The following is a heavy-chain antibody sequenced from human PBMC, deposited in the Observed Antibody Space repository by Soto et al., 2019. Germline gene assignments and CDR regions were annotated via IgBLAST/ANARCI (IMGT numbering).Heavy chain of an antibody. Sequence: QVQLVQSGAEVKKPGSSVKVSCKASGGTFSSYAISWVRQAPGQGLEWMGGIIPIFGTANYAQKFHGRVTITADESTSTAYMELSSVRSEDTAVYYCGYSSSSYGTWFDPWGQGTLVTVSS. CDR2: IIPIFGTA. D-gene: IGHD6-6*01. J-gene: IGHJ5*02. CDR1: GGTFSSYA. CDR3: GYSSSSYGTWFDP. V-gene: IGHV1-69*01.